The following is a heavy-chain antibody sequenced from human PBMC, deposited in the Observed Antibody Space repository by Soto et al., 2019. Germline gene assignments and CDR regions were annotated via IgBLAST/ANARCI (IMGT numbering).Heavy chain of an antibody. CDR1: GGSISSGGYY. Sequence: LCGGSISSGGYYWSWIRQHPGKGLEWIGYIYYSGSTYYNPSLKSRVTISVHTSKNQFSLKLSSVTAADAAVYYCARDSSGYCYSSDWGQGSLVTVSS. V-gene: IGHV4-31*02. CDR3: ARDSSGYCYSSD. J-gene: IGHJ4*02. CDR2: IYYSGST. D-gene: IGHD6-25*01.